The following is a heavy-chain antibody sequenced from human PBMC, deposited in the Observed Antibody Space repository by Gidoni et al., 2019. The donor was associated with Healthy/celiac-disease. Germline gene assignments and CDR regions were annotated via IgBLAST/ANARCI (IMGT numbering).Heavy chain of an antibody. CDR1: GGSISSYY. CDR2: IYYSGST. Sequence: QVQLQESGPGLVKPSETLSLTCTVSGGSISSYYWSWIRKPPGKGLEWIGYIYYSGSTNYNPSLKSRGTISVDTSKNQFSLKLSSVTAADTAVYYCARGLYYDILTGCRGGMDVWGQGTTVTVSS. J-gene: IGHJ6*02. V-gene: IGHV4-59*01. D-gene: IGHD3-9*01. CDR3: ARGLYYDILTGCRGGMDV.